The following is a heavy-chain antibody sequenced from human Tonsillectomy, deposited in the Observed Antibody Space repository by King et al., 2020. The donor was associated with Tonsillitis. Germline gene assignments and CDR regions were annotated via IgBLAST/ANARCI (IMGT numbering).Heavy chain of an antibody. CDR3: ARALSRDGYNRFDY. Sequence: VQLVESGGGLVQPGGSLRLSCAASGFTFNKYWMSWVRQAPGKGLEWVANIKQDGSEKHYVDHVKGRFTISRDNAKNALYLQMNSLRAEDTAVYYCARALSRDGYNRFDYWGQGTLVTVSS. CDR2: IKQDGSEK. V-gene: IGHV3-7*04. CDR1: GFTFNKYW. J-gene: IGHJ4*02. D-gene: IGHD5-24*01.